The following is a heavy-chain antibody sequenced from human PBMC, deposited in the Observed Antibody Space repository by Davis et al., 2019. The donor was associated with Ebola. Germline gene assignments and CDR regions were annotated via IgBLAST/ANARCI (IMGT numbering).Heavy chain of an antibody. CDR2: IFHSGHS. J-gene: IGHJ4*02. V-gene: IGHV4-39*07. D-gene: IGHD3-9*01. CDR3: ARDGTDFNVLAGFYI. CDR1: GGSISSSSYY. Sequence: SETLSLTCTVSGGSISSSSYYWGWIRQPPGKGLEWIGDIFHSGHSNYNPSLRGRLTISVDKSNNHVSLELTSVTAADTAVYYCARDGTDFNVLAGFYIWGQGTLVTVSS.